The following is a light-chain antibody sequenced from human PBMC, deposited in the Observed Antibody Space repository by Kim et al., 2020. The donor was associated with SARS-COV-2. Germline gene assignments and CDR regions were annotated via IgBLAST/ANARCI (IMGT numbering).Light chain of an antibody. CDR3: QQRDSWPPAVS. V-gene: IGKV3-11*01. J-gene: IGKJ4*01. CDR1: ESIDTH. Sequence: PGERATLSCTARESIDTHLHWYQHRPGQATRLLFYDVAIRATGVRDRFSGSGSGTDFTLTISILEPEHFYTYYCQQRDSWPPAVSFGGGTKVDIK. CDR2: DVA.